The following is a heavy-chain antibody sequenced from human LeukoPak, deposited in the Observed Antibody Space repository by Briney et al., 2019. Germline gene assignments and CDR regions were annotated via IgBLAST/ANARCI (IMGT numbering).Heavy chain of an antibody. CDR1: GGSISSGNYY. J-gene: IGHJ4*02. Sequence: SQTLTLTCTVSGGSISSGNYYWSWIRQPAGKGLEWIGRIYTTRSTNYNPSLKSRVTISVDTSKNQFSLKLSSVTAADTAVYYCARHLKHHPDIVATLFDYWGQGTLVTVSS. CDR3: ARHLKHHPDIVATLFDY. CDR2: IYTTRST. D-gene: IGHD5-12*01. V-gene: IGHV4-61*02.